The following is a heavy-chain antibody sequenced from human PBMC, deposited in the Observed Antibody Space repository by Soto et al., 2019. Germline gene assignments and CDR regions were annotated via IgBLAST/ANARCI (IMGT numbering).Heavy chain of an antibody. CDR1: VGSISSSSYY. D-gene: IGHD3-3*01. CDR2: IYYSGST. V-gene: IGHV4-39*01. J-gene: IGHJ3*02. CDR3: RIRSGYYSDAFDI. Sequence: SETLSLTCTVSVGSISSSSYYWGWIRQPPGKGLEWIGSIYYSGSTYYNPSLKSRVTISVDTSKNQFSLKLSSVTAADTAVYYCRIRSGYYSDAFDIWGQGTMVTVSS.